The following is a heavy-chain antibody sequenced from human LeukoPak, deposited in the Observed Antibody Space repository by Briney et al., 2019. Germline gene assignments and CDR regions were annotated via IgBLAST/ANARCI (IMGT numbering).Heavy chain of an antibody. CDR1: GLTFSSYW. CDR3: ARGPGYTSR. Sequence: GGSLRLSCAASGLTFSSYWMSWVRQAPGKGLEWVANIKQDGSGKYYVDSVKGRFTISRDNAKNSLYLQMNSLRAEDTAVYYCARGPGYTSRWGQGTLVTVSS. D-gene: IGHD6-13*01. J-gene: IGHJ4*02. CDR2: IKQDGSGK. V-gene: IGHV3-7*01.